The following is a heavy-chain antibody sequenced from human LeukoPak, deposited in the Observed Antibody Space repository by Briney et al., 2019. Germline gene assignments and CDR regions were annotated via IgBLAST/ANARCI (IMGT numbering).Heavy chain of an antibody. V-gene: IGHV4-61*02. J-gene: IGHJ6*03. CDR1: GGSISSGSYY. D-gene: IGHD3-3*01. CDR2: IYTSGST. Sequence: PSQTLSLTCTVSGGSISSGSYYWSWIRQPAGKGLEWIGRIYTSGSTNYNPSLKSRVTISVDTSKNQFSLKLSSVTAADTAVYYCARGSDFWSGYPSTTYYMDVWGKGTTVTVSS. CDR3: ARGSDFWSGYPSTTYYMDV.